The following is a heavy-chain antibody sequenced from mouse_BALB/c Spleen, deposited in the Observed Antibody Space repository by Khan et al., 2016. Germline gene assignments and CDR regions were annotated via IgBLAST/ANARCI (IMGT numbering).Heavy chain of an antibody. J-gene: IGHJ2*01. CDR2: INPSTGYT. Sequence: QVQLQQSGAELAKPGASVKMSCKASGYTFTSYWMHWVKQRPGQGLEWIGYINPSTGYTEYNQKFKDKATLTADKSSSTAYMQLSSLTSKNSSIYYCADYGNYDYWGQGTTLTVSS. D-gene: IGHD2-1*01. V-gene: IGHV1-7*01. CDR3: ADYGNYDY. CDR1: GYTFTSYW.